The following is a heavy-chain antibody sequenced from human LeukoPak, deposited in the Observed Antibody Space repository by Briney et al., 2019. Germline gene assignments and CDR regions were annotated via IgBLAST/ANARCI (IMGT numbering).Heavy chain of an antibody. D-gene: IGHD5-18*01. V-gene: IGHV3-9*01. CDR3: ARADGYSYGYGGYYFDY. Sequence: GGSLRLSCAASGFIFSDYAMHWVRQVPGKGLEWVSGITWNSDGIDYADSVKGRFTISRDNAKNSLYLQMNSLRAEDTAVYYCARADGYSYGYGGYYFDYWGQGTLVTVSS. J-gene: IGHJ4*02. CDR2: ITWNSDGI. CDR1: GFIFSDYA.